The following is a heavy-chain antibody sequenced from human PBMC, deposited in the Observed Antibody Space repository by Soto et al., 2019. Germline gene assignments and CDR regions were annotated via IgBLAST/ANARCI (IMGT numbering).Heavy chain of an antibody. Sequence: QVLLQESGPGLVKPSETLSLTCTVSGGSISDSSHYWAWIRQPPGKGLEWIATINYSGRTYYNPSLRSRVTLSVDTSRDQFSLNLNSVTAADTAVYYCARHFGNYGDWAFDFWGQGTLVTVSS. J-gene: IGHJ4*02. CDR2: INYSGRT. CDR3: ARHFGNYGDWAFDF. CDR1: GGSISDSSHY. V-gene: IGHV4-39*01. D-gene: IGHD4-17*01.